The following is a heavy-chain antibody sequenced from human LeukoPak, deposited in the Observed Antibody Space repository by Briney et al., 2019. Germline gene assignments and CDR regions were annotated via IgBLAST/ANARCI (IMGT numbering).Heavy chain of an antibody. CDR2: INHSGST. CDR1: GGSFSGYY. D-gene: IGHD3-16*02. J-gene: IGHJ4*02. Sequence: PSETLSLTCAVYGGSFSGYYWSWIRQPPGKGLEWIGEINHSGSTNYNPSLKSRATISVDTSKNQFSLKLSSVTAADTAVYYCARRRIMITFGGVIVTTYFDYWGQGTLVTVSS. V-gene: IGHV4-34*01. CDR3: ARRRIMITFGGVIVTTYFDY.